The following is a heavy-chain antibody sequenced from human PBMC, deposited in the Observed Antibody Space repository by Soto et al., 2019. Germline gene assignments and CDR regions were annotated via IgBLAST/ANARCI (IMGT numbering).Heavy chain of an antibody. CDR1: GFTISRNA. D-gene: IGHD1-1*01. CDR3: AKDKPGTTSFDC. Sequence: LRLSSAASGFTISRNAMYWVRQAPGKGLEWVSGISERGDTTHYAESVKGRFTISRDTSKNTLYLQLNTLRADDTAVYYCAKDKPGTTSFDCWGQGTLVTVSS. V-gene: IGHV3-23*01. J-gene: IGHJ4*02. CDR2: ISERGDTT.